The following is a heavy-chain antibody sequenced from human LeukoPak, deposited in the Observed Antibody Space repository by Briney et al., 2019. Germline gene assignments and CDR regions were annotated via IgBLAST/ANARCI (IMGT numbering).Heavy chain of an antibody. Sequence: GRSLRLSCAAPGFTFTSYSMRWVRQAPGKGLEWVSAISGSGGTTYYADSVKGRFTISRDNSKNTLYLQMNSLRAEDTAVYYCANRGDSSSWADYYYYGMDVGGQGTTVTVSS. J-gene: IGHJ6*02. CDR2: ISGSGGTT. D-gene: IGHD6-13*01. CDR1: GFTFTSYS. CDR3: ANRGDSSSWADYYYYGMDV. V-gene: IGHV3-23*01.